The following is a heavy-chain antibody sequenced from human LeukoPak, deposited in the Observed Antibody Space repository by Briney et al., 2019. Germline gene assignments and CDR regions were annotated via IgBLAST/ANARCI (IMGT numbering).Heavy chain of an antibody. CDR1: GFMFSNYG. CDR3: AKDHPRQGVTAHTPFDY. Sequence: GGSLRLSCAASGFMFSNYGMHWVRQAPGKGLEWVAVMSYDGSNKYYADSVEGRFTISRDNSKNTLYLQMNSLRAEDTAIYYCAKDHPRQGVTAHTPFDYWGQGTLVTVSS. J-gene: IGHJ4*02. D-gene: IGHD2-15*01. V-gene: IGHV3-33*05. CDR2: MSYDGSNK.